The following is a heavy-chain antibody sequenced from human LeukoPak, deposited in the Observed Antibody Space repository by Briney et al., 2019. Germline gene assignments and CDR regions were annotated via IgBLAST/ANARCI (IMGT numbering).Heavy chain of an antibody. V-gene: IGHV3-23*01. CDR3: AKAAVRGVTPNWFDP. Sequence: GGSLRPSCAASGFTFSSYAMSWVRQAPGKGLEWVSAISGSGGSTYYADSVKGRFTISRDNSKNTLYLQMNSLRAEDTAVYYCAKAAVRGVTPNWFDPWGRGTLVTVSS. D-gene: IGHD3-10*01. CDR2: ISGSGGST. CDR1: GFTFSSYA. J-gene: IGHJ5*02.